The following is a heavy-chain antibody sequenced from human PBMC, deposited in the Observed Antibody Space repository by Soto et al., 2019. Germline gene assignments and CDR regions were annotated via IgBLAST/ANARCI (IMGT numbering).Heavy chain of an antibody. J-gene: IGHJ4*02. CDR2: ISGSGGST. CDR1: GFTFSSYA. D-gene: IGHD3-10*01. Sequence: GGSLRLSCAASGFTFSSYATSWVRQAPGKGLEWVSAISGSGGSTYYADSVKGRFTISRDNSKNTLYLQMNSLRAEDTAVYYCAKDVTMVRGVVYYFDYWGQGTLVTVSS. V-gene: IGHV3-23*01. CDR3: AKDVTMVRGVVYYFDY.